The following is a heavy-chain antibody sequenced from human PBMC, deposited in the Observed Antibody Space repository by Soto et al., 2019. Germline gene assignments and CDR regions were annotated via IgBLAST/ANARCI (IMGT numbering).Heavy chain of an antibody. J-gene: IGHJ6*02. Sequence: LRLSCVGSGFTFSTYSINWVRQAPGKGLEWVSSISSRSDIYYADSVKGRFTISRDNAKNSVSLQMNSLRAEDTAVYYCAREYTAWPLAYGLDVWGQGTTVAVSS. CDR2: ISSRSDI. D-gene: IGHD2-2*02. CDR3: AREYTAWPLAYGLDV. CDR1: GFTFSTYS. V-gene: IGHV3-21*01.